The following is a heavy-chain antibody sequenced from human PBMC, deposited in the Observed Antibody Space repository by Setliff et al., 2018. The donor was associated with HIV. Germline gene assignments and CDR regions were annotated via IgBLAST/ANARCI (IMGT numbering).Heavy chain of an antibody. CDR1: GGSISSRNW. J-gene: IGHJ6*03. D-gene: IGHD3-3*01. V-gene: IGHV4-4*02. Sequence: KPSETLSLTCAVSGGSISSRNWWSWVRQPPGKGLEWIGEIYHSGSTKYNPFLKSRVTISVDKSKNQFSLKLTSVTAADTAIYYCARSYNFWGGNYHYMDVWGKGIKVTVSS. CDR3: ARSYNFWGGNYHYMDV. CDR2: IYHSGST.